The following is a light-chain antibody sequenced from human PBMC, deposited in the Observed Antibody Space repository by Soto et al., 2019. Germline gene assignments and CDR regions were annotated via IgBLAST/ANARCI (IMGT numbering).Light chain of an antibody. V-gene: IGKV3-20*01. Sequence: EMVVTQSPCTLSFSPGQRATLSCRAMQTCSRSYLAWYQQTPGQAPRLLIYDASRRATGIPAMFSASGSGTDFSLTISRLEPEDFGVYYCQQTVESPHTFGQGTKLEIK. J-gene: IGKJ2*01. CDR3: QQTVESPHT. CDR2: DAS. CDR1: QTCSRSY.